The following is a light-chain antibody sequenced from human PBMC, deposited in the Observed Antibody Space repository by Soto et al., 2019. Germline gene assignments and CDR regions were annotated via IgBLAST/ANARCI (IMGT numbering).Light chain of an antibody. J-gene: IGLJ1*01. V-gene: IGLV2-14*01. CDR2: EVS. CDR3: SSYTSSSTYV. CDR1: SSDVGGYNY. Sequence: QSLLTHPAAVSRSPGQSLTISCIGTSSDVGGYNYVSWYQHDPGNAPKLIIYEVSNRPSGVSNRFSGSKSANTASLPISGLQADDEADYYCSSYTSSSTYVFRIGTKVTVL.